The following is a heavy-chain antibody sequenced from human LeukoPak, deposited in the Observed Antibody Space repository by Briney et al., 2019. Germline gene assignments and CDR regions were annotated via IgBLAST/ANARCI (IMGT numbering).Heavy chain of an antibody. CDR1: GGSISSYY. V-gene: IGHV4-59*01. J-gene: IGHJ2*01. CDR3: ARGRWTHDSSYWYFDI. CDR2: IYYSGSI. D-gene: IGHD5-18*01. Sequence: PSETLSLTCSVSGGSISSYYWSWIRQPPGKGLEWIAYIYYSGSINYNPSLKSRVTISVDTSKNQFSLKLSSVTAADTAVYYCARGRWTHDSSYWYFDIWGRGTLVTVSS.